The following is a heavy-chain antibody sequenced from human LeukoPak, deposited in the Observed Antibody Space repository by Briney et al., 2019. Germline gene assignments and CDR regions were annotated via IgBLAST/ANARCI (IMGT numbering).Heavy chain of an antibody. Sequence: PGGSLRLSCAASGFTFSSYSMNWVRQAPGKGLEWISYIGISSGNTKYADSVKGRFTISRDNAKNSLYLQMNSLRAEDTAVYYCARDRVVPAASPYMDVWGKGTTVTVSS. V-gene: IGHV3-48*04. J-gene: IGHJ6*03. CDR3: ARDRVVPAASPYMDV. D-gene: IGHD2-2*01. CDR2: IGISSGNT. CDR1: GFTFSSYS.